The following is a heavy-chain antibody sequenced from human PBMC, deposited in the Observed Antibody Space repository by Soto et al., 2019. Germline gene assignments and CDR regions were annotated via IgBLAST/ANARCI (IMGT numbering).Heavy chain of an antibody. V-gene: IGHV1-18*01. CDR3: ARGGVVTMVVVFITTQPHDAFVI. Sequence: ASVKVSCKTSGYTFTSYGISWVRQAPGQGLEWMGWISGYNGNTNYAQKFQGRVTMTTDTSTSTAYMELRSLRSDDTAVYYCARGGVVTMVVVFITTQPHDAFVIWG. D-gene: IGHD3-22*01. J-gene: IGHJ3*02. CDR1: GYTFTSYG. CDR2: ISGYNGNT.